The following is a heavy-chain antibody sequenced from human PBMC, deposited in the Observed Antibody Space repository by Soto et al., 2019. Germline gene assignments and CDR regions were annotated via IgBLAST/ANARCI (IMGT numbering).Heavy chain of an antibody. V-gene: IGHV3-21*01. Sequence: GGSLRLSCAASGFTFSSYSMNWVRQAPGKGLEWVSSISSSSSYIYYADSVKGRFTISRDNAKNSLYLQMNSLRAEDTAVYYCAIPGYSSSWYADYWGQGTLVTVSS. CDR1: GFTFSSYS. CDR2: ISSSSSYI. D-gene: IGHD6-13*01. CDR3: AIPGYSSSWYADY. J-gene: IGHJ4*02.